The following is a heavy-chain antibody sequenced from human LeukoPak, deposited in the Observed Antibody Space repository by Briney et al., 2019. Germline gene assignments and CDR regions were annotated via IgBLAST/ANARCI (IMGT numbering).Heavy chain of an antibody. D-gene: IGHD5-24*01. J-gene: IGHJ4*02. CDR3: ARGGGYNSPFGY. CDR2: IYYTGST. CDR1: GGSTSGFF. Sequence: SETLSLTCSISGGSTSGFFWYWVRQPPGKGLEWIGYIYYTGSTNYNPSLESRVTISMDTSRNQFSLRLSSVTAADTAVYYCARGGGYNSPFGYWGQGALVTVSS. V-gene: IGHV4-59*01.